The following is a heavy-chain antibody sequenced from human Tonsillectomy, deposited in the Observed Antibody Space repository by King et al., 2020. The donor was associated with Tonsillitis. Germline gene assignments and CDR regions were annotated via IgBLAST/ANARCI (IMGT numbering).Heavy chain of an antibody. V-gene: IGHV2-26*01. CDR3: ARILKPDPFDI. Sequence: TLKESGPVLVKPTETLTLTCTVSGFSLSNARMGVSWIRQPPGKALEWLAHIFSNDEKYYSTSLKSRGTISTDTSKSQGVLTMTNMDPVDTATYYCARILKPDPFDIWGQGAMVTVSS. J-gene: IGHJ3*02. CDR2: IFSNDEK. CDR1: GFSLSNARMG.